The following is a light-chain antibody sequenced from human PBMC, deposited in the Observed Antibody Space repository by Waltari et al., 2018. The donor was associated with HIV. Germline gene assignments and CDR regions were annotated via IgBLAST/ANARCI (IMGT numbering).Light chain of an antibody. J-gene: IGLJ2*01. V-gene: IGLV2-23*02. CDR1: SSDVGSYNL. CDR3: CSYAGSSTLV. Sequence: QSALTQPASVSGSPGQSITISCTGTSSDVGSYNLVSWYQQTPGKAPKLMIYEVSKRPSGVSNRFSGSKSGNTASLTISGLQAEDEADYYCCSYAGSSTLVFGGGTKLPVL. CDR2: EVS.